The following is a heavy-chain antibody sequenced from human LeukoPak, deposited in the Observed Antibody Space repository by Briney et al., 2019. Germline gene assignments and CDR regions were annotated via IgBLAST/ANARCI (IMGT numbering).Heavy chain of an antibody. J-gene: IGHJ3*02. CDR1: GYTFTSYG. CDR3: ARYCSSTSCYWYAFDI. D-gene: IGHD2-2*01. CDR2: ISAYNGNT. V-gene: IGHV1-18*01. Sequence: ASVKVSCKASGYTFTSYGISWVRQAPGQGLEWMGWISAYNGNTNYAQKLQGRVTMTTDTSTSTAYMELRSLRSDDTAVYYCARYCSSTSCYWYAFDIWGQGTMVTVSS.